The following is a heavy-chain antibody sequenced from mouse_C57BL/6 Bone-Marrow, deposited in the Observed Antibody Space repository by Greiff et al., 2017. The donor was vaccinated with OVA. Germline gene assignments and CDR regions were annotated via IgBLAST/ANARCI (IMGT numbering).Heavy chain of an antibody. V-gene: IGHV1-9*01. CDR2: ILPGGGST. Sequence: QVQLQQSGAELMKPGASVKLSCKATGYTFTGYWIEWVKQRPGHGLEWIGEILPGGGSTNYNEKFKGKATFTADTSSNTHYMQLSSLTTEDSASYYCAYSIYWAWYFDVWRTGTTVTVSS. CDR1: GYTFTGYW. D-gene: IGHD2-5*01. J-gene: IGHJ1*03. CDR3: AYSIYWAWYFDV.